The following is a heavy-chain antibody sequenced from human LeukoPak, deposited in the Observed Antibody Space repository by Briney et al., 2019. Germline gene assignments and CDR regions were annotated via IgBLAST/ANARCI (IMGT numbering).Heavy chain of an antibody. V-gene: IGHV4-30-2*01. CDR2: IYHSGST. CDR3: ARGGVSGSGSFPTQPFDY. Sequence: ASETLSLTCAVSGGSISSGGYSWSWIRQPPGKGLEWIGYIYHSGSTYYIPSLKSRVTISVDRSKNQFSLKLSSVTAADTAVYYCARGGVSGSGSFPTQPFDYWGQGTLVTVSS. D-gene: IGHD3-10*01. J-gene: IGHJ4*02. CDR1: GGSISSGGYS.